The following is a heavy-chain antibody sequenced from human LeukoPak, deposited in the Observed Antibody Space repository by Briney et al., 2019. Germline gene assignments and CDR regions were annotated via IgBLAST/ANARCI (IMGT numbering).Heavy chain of an antibody. Sequence: GGSLRLSRAASGFTFSRYAMHWVRQAPGKGLEWVANIKQDGSEKYYVDSVKGRFTISRDNAKNSLYLQMNSLRAEDTAVYYCARDTTALWGYYYYGMDVWGQGTTVTVSS. V-gene: IGHV3-7*01. CDR3: ARDTTALWGYYYYGMDV. D-gene: IGHD3-10*01. J-gene: IGHJ6*02. CDR2: IKQDGSEK. CDR1: GFTFSRYA.